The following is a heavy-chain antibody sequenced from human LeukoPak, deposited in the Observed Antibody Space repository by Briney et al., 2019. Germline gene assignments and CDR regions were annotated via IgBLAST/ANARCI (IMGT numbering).Heavy chain of an antibody. V-gene: IGHV1-8*03. Sequence: ASVKVSCKASGYTFTSYDINWVRQATGQGLEWMGWMNPNSGNTGYAQKFQGRVTITRNTSISTAYMELSSLRSEDTAVYYCARGDPPDDFWSGPKGYYYYMDVWGKGTTATVSS. D-gene: IGHD3-3*01. CDR2: MNPNSGNT. CDR1: GYTFTSYD. CDR3: ARGDPPDDFWSGPKGYYYYMDV. J-gene: IGHJ6*03.